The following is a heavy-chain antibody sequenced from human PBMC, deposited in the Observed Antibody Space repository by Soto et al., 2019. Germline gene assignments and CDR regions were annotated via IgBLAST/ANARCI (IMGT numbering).Heavy chain of an antibody. CDR2: INDRGSI. D-gene: IGHD3-9*01. CDR3: ARESHDILTGPPWVWYFDL. Sequence: QVQLQQWGAGPLRPLETLSLTCGVSGGSFSGYYWAWIRQSPGKGLEWIGEINDRGSINYNPSLKSRVGISVDTSKNHYSLNLRSVTAADTAVYYCARESHDILTGPPWVWYFDLWGRGTLVPVSS. V-gene: IGHV4-34*01. CDR1: GGSFSGYY. J-gene: IGHJ2*01.